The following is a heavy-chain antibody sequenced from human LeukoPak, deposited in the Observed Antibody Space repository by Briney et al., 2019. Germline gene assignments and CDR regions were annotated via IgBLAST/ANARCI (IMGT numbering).Heavy chain of an antibody. D-gene: IGHD3-3*01. CDR1: GGSFSGYY. CDR2: INHSGST. CDR3: ARGIGDYDFWSGYFAYFDY. J-gene: IGHJ4*02. V-gene: IGHV4-34*01. Sequence: SETLSLTCAVYGGSFSGYYWSWIRQPPGKGLEWIGEINHSGSTNYNPSLKSRVTISVDTSKNQFSLKLSSVTAADTAVYYCARGIGDYDFWSGYFAYFDYWGQGTLVTVSS.